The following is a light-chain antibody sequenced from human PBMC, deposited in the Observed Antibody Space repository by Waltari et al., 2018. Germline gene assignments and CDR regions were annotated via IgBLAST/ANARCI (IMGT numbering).Light chain of an antibody. Sequence: QSVLTQPPSVSAAPGQRVTISCSGGSSNIGNNYVTCYRQFPGTAPKLLIYENTVRPSGIPGRFSGSKSGTSATLDITGLQAGDEADYYCGTWDSSLSGAVFGGGTHLTVL. CDR2: ENT. V-gene: IGLV1-51*02. J-gene: IGLJ7*01. CDR3: GTWDSSLSGAV. CDR1: SSNIGNNY.